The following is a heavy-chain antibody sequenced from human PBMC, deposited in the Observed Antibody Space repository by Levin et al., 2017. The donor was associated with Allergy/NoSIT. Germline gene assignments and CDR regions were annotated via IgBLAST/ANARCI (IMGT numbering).Heavy chain of an antibody. Sequence: PLASVKVSCKASGYTFNMYGINWVRQAPGQGLEWMGWISPDNGHRTYAQKVQGRVTMTTDRSTTTAYMELTSLTSDDTAMYFCARGQGGYESFDQWGQGTLVTVSS. D-gene: IGHD5-12*01. CDR2: ISPDNGHR. CDR1: GYTFNMYG. V-gene: IGHV1-18*01. CDR3: ARGQGGYESFDQ. J-gene: IGHJ4*02.